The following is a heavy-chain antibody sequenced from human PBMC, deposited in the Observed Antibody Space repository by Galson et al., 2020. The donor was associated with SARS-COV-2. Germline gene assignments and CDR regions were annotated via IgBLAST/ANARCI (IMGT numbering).Heavy chain of an antibody. CDR1: GFTFSNHA. Sequence: GGSLRLSCAASGFTFSNHAMHWVRQAPGKRLEFVAAIISNGGTTYYAKSVRGRFTISRDNSKNTLYLVMGRLTTEDTAVYYCARDLPTDTTGVLDYWGQGSLVIVS. CDR3: ARDLPTDTTGVLDY. D-gene: IGHD1-1*01. V-gene: IGHV3-64*01. J-gene: IGHJ4*02. CDR2: IISNGGTT.